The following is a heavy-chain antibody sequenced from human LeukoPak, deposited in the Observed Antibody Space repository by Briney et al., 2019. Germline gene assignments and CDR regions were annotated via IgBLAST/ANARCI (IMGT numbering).Heavy chain of an antibody. CDR2: IYYSGST. CDR1: GGSISSYY. Sequence: KPSETLSLTCTVSGGSISSYYWSWIRQPPGKGLEWIGYIYYSGSTNYNPSLKSRVTISVDTSKNQFSLKLSSVTAADTAVYYCARAGYSYYFDYWGQGTLVTVSS. CDR3: ARAGYSYYFDY. D-gene: IGHD3-9*01. V-gene: IGHV4-59*01. J-gene: IGHJ4*02.